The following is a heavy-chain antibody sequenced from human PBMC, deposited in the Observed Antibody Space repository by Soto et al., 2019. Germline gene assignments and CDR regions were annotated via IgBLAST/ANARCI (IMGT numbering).Heavy chain of an antibody. J-gene: IGHJ4*02. CDR3: VRDSGAKLSSS. Sequence: ASVKVSFKASGGTFSSYRINWLRQAPGQGLEWVGGIVPIYRTADYAQKFQGRVTITADESARTSYMELRSLKSQDTAVYYCVRDSGAKLSSSWGQGTLVTVSS. CDR2: IVPIYRTA. V-gene: IGHV1-69*13. D-gene: IGHD6-13*01. CDR1: GGTFSSYR.